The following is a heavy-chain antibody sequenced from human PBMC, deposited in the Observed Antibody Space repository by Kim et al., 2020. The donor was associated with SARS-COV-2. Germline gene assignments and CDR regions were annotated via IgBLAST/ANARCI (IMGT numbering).Heavy chain of an antibody. CDR1: GLTFSAYA. Sequence: GGSLRLSCAASGLTFSAYAMHWVRQAPGKGLEWVALMRSEGSAESYADSVKGRFTISRDNAKNTLYLQLNRMRTEDTAVDYCASPGVAATTWFFD. V-gene: IGHV3-30-3*01. D-gene: IGHD1-1*01. CDR2: MRSEGSAE. CDR3: ASPGVAATTWFFD. J-gene: IGHJ2*01.